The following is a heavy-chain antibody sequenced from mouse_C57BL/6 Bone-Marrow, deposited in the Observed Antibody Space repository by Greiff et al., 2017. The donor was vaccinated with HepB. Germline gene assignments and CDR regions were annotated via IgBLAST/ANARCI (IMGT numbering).Heavy chain of an antibody. D-gene: IGHD2-3*01. Sequence: EVQLVESGGGLVKPGGSLKLSCAASGFTFSSYAMSWVRQTPEKRLEWVATISDGGSYTYYPDNVKGRFTISRDNAKNNLYLQMSHLKSEDTAMYYCARDEGWLLPPFAYWGQGTLVTVSA. CDR3: ARDEGWLLPPFAY. V-gene: IGHV5-4*01. CDR2: ISDGGSYT. CDR1: GFTFSSYA. J-gene: IGHJ3*01.